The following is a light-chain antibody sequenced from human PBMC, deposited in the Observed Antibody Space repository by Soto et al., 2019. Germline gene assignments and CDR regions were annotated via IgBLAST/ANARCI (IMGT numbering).Light chain of an antibody. Sequence: QSVLTQPASVSGSPGQSITISCTGTSSDVGGYNYVSWYQQHPGKAPKLMIYEVSNRPSGVSNRFSGSKSGNTASLTISGLQAEDEADYYCSSYTSSSTVYVFGTGTKAPVL. V-gene: IGLV2-14*01. CDR2: EVS. CDR1: SSDVGGYNY. J-gene: IGLJ1*01. CDR3: SSYTSSSTVYV.